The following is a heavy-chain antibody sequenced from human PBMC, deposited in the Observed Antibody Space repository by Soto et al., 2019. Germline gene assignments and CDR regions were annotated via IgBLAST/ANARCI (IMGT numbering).Heavy chain of an antibody. CDR1: GFTFSSYG. Sequence: VGSLRLSCAASGFTFSSYGMHWVRQAPGKGLEWVAVIWYDGSNKYYADSVKGRFTISRDNSKNTLYLQMNSLRAEDTAVYYCASENDSSGSLDYWGQGTLVTVSS. V-gene: IGHV3-33*01. CDR2: IWYDGSNK. CDR3: ASENDSSGSLDY. J-gene: IGHJ4*02. D-gene: IGHD3-22*01.